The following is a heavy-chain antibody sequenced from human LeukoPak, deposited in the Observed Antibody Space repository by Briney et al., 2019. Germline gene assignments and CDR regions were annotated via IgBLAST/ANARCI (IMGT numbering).Heavy chain of an antibody. J-gene: IGHJ4*02. CDR3: TKSRISFSGQADH. CDR1: GFSFSPFG. Sequence: GGSLRLSCTASGFSFSPFGMHWVRQAPGKGLEWVAVIWSDGTKEYYADSVKGRFTISRDNSKNTLYLQMNSLRAEDTAVYYCTKSRISFSGQADHWGQGTLVTVSS. CDR2: IWSDGTKE. V-gene: IGHV3-33*06. D-gene: IGHD5-12*01.